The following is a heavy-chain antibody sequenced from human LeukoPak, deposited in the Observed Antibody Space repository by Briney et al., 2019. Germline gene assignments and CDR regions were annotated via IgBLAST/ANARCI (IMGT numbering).Heavy chain of an antibody. V-gene: IGHV4-59*01. CDR2: IYYSGST. CDR1: GGSISSYY. J-gene: IGHJ5*02. Sequence: SETLSLTCTVSGGSISSYYWSWIRQPPGKGLEWIGYIYYSGSTNYNPSLKSRVTISVETSKNQFSLKLSSVTAADTAVYYCSGIRLGELSSAWFDPWGQGTLVTVSS. D-gene: IGHD3-16*02. CDR3: SGIRLGELSSAWFDP.